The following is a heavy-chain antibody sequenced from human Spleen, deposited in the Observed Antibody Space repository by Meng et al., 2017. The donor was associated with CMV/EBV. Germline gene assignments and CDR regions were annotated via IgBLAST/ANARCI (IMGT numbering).Heavy chain of an antibody. CDR2: ISINNGNT. D-gene: IGHD1-26*01. V-gene: IGHV1-18*01. CDR3: ARGLIGGIVGSLDI. J-gene: IGHJ3*02. Sequence: ASVKVSCKASGYTFASYGIRWVRQAPGQGLEWMGWISINNGNTQSAQKLQDRITMTTDTSTNTAYMDLRSLRFDDTAVYFCARGLIGGIVGSLDIWGQGTMVTVSS. CDR1: GYTFASYG.